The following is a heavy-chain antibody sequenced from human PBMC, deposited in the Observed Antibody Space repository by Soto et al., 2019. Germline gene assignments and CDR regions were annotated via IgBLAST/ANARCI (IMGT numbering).Heavy chain of an antibody. CDR3: ARGAIAGSTPNYYGIDV. J-gene: IGHJ6*02. CDR2: IIPVYGTP. CDR1: GDTFRSYA. V-gene: IGHV1-69*01. Sequence: QVQLEQSGAEVKKPGSSVKVSCTASGDTFRSYAISWVRQAPGQGLEWMGGIIPVYGTPQYAQKFQGRLTITADETTSTAYMELNSLRSEDTAVYFCARGAIAGSTPNYYGIDVWGQGTTVTVS. D-gene: IGHD6-13*01.